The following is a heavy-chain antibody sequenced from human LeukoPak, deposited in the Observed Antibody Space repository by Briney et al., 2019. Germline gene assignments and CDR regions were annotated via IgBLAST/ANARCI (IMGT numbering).Heavy chain of an antibody. V-gene: IGHV1-18*01. CDR2: FSGYNGNK. J-gene: IGHJ4*02. Sequence: ASVKVSCKASGYTFISYGISWERRGPGQGPGWMGWFSGYNGNKDYAQKFQGRVIMTTDTSASTAYMELRSLRSDDTALYFCARDLTTYGQRGYFDYWGQGTLVTVSS. CDR3: ARDLTTYGQRGYFDY. CDR1: GYTFISYG. D-gene: IGHD3-10*01.